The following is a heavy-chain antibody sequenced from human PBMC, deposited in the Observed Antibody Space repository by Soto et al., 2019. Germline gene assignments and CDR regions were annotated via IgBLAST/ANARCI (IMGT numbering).Heavy chain of an antibody. J-gene: IGHJ4*02. V-gene: IGHV4-34*01. CDR1: GGSFSGYY. CDR2: INHSGST. Sequence: SETLSLTCAVYGGSFSGYYWSWIRQPPGKGLEWIGEINHSGSTNYNPSLKSRVTISVDTSKNQFSLKLSAVTAADTAVYYCARGGGYCSSTSCYVLVDYWGQGTLVTVSS. D-gene: IGHD2-2*01. CDR3: ARGGGYCSSTSCYVLVDY.